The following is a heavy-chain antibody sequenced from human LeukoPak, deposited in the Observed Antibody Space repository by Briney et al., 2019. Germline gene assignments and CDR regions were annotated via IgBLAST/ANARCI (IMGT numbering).Heavy chain of an antibody. D-gene: IGHD3-22*01. CDR1: GGSFSGYY. CDR2: INHSGST. V-gene: IGHV4-34*01. J-gene: IGHJ3*02. CDR3: ATPYYYDSSGYSHDAFDI. Sequence: SETLSLTCAVYGGSFSGYYWSWIRQPPGKGLEWIGEINHSGSTNYNPSLKSRVTISVDTSKNQFSLKLSSVTAADTAVYYCATPYYYDSSGYSHDAFDIWGQGTMVTVSS.